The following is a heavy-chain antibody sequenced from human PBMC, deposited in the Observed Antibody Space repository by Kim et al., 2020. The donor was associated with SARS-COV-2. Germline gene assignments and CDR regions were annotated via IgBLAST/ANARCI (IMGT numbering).Heavy chain of an antibody. Sequence: GGSLRLSCAASGFTFDDYAMHWVRQAPGKGLEWVSGISWNSGSIGYADSVKGRFTISRDNAKNSLYLQMNSLRAEDTALYYCAKGSGWELPLYYFDYWGQGTLVTVSS. CDR1: GFTFDDYA. V-gene: IGHV3-9*01. CDR2: ISWNSGSI. D-gene: IGHD1-26*01. J-gene: IGHJ4*02. CDR3: AKGSGWELPLYYFDY.